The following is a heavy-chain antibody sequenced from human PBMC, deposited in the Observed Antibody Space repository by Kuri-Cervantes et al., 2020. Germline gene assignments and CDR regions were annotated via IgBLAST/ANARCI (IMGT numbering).Heavy chain of an antibody. V-gene: IGHV3-48*02. D-gene: IGHD5-18*01. CDR2: ISSSSSPI. Sequence: GESLKISCAASGFTFNTYYMSWVRQAPGRGLEWLSLISSSSSPIYYADSVRGRFTSSRDNAKNALYLQMNSLRDVDTAVYYCAREQTRIQLWLKYYYYGMDVWGQGTTVTVSS. CDR1: GFTFNTYY. CDR3: AREQTRIQLWLKYYYYGMDV. J-gene: IGHJ6*02.